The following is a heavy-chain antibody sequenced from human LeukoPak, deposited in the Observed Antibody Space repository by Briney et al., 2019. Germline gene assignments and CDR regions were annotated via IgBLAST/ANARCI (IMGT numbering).Heavy chain of an antibody. J-gene: IGHJ3*02. CDR1: GGSFSGYY. V-gene: IGHV4-34*01. CDR2: INHSGST. D-gene: IGHD6-19*01. CDR3: ARHGYSSGIYDAFDI. Sequence: PSETLSLTCAVYGGSFSGYYWSWIRQPPGKGLEWIGEINHSGSTNYNPSLKSRVTISVDTSTNQFSLKLSSVTAADTAVYYCARHGYSSGIYDAFDIWGQGTMVTVSS.